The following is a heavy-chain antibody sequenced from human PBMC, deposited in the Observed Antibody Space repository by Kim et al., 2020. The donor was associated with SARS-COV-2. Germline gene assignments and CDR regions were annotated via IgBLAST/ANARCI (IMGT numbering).Heavy chain of an antibody. CDR3: TRLGDYDILAPY. J-gene: IGHJ4*02. CDR2: IRSKANSYAT. Sequence: GGSLRLSCAASGFTFSGSSIYWVRQASGKGLEWVGRIRSKANSYATAYAASVKGRFTISRDDSKNTPYLQMNSLKTEDTAVYYCTRLGDYDILAPYWGQGTLVTVSS. D-gene: IGHD3-9*01. CDR1: GFTFSGSS. V-gene: IGHV3-73*01.